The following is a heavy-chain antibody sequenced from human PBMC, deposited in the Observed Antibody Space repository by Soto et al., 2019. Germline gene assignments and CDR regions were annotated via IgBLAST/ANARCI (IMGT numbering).Heavy chain of an antibody. Sequence: QVQLQESGPGLVKPSQTLSLTCTVSGGSISSGGYYWSWIRQQPGKGLEWIGYIYYSGSTYYNPSLKSRVTISVDTSKNQFSLKLSSVTAADTAVNYCARDHPGPRDNWFDPWGQGTLVTVSS. V-gene: IGHV4-31*03. CDR1: GGSISSGGYY. CDR3: ARDHPGPRDNWFDP. CDR2: IYYSGST. J-gene: IGHJ5*02.